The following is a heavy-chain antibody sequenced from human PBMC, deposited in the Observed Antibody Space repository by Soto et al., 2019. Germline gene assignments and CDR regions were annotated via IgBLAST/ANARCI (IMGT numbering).Heavy chain of an antibody. CDR2: INWNGGST. J-gene: IGHJ6*03. Sequence: GGSLRLSCAASGFTFDAYGMSWLRQAPGKGLEWVSGINWNGGSTGYADSAKGRFTISRDNAKNSLYLQMNSLRAEDTALYHCARAGTTFAYYYYYMDVWGKGTTVTVSS. CDR3: ARAGTTFAYYYYYMDV. CDR1: GFTFDAYG. V-gene: IGHV3-20*01. D-gene: IGHD1-1*01.